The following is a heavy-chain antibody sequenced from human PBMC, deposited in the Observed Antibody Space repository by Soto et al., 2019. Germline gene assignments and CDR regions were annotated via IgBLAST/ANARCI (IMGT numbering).Heavy chain of an antibody. D-gene: IGHD6-13*01. CDR3: ARTHSSSWYGSVVDP. CDR2: IDWDDDK. Sequence: SGPTLVNPTQTLTLTCTFSGFSLSTSGMCVSWIRQPPGKALEWLALIDWDDDKYYSTSLKTRLTISKDTSKNQVVLTMTNMDPVDTATYYCARTHSSSWYGSVVDPWGQGALVTVSS. V-gene: IGHV2-70*01. CDR1: GFSLSTSGMC. J-gene: IGHJ5*02.